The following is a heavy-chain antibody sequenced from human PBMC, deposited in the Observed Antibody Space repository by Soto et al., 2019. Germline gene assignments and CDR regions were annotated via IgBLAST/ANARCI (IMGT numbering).Heavy chain of an antibody. CDR3: VRDYDSSGYNSDY. CDR1: GFTFSSYW. CDR2: INSEGTGT. J-gene: IGHJ4*02. D-gene: IGHD3-22*01. Sequence: LRLSCAASGFTFSSYWMHWVRQVPGKGLVWVSRINSEGTGTIYADSVKGRFTISRDNAKNTLYLQMNSLRAEDTAVYYCVRDYDSSGYNSDYWGQGTPVTVSS. V-gene: IGHV3-74*01.